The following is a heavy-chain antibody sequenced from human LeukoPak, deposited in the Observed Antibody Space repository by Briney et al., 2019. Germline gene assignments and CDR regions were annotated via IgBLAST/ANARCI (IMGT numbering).Heavy chain of an antibody. CDR3: ASSWGSLRRALDY. CDR1: GGSISGSSYY. J-gene: IGHJ4*02. Sequence: SETLSLTCTVSGGSISGSSYYWGWIRQPPGKGLEWIGSIYYSGSTYYNPSLKSRVTISVDTSKNQFSLKLSSVTAADTAVYYCASSWGSLRRALDYWGQGTLVTVSS. CDR2: IYYSGST. D-gene: IGHD7-27*01. V-gene: IGHV4-39*07.